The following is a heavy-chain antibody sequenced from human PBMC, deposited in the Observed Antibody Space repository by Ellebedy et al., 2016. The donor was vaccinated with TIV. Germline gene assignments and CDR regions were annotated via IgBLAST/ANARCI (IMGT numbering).Heavy chain of an antibody. D-gene: IGHD1-26*01. CDR1: GYTFTSYY. CDR2: INPSGGST. J-gene: IGHJ4*02. Sequence: AASVKVSCKASGYTFTSYYMHWVRQAPGQGLEWMGIINPSGGSTSYAQKFQGRVTMTRDTSTSTVYMELSSLRSEDTAVYYCARAERLRGIVGATTHFDYWGQGTLVTVSS. V-gene: IGHV1-46*01. CDR3: ARAERLRGIVGATTHFDY.